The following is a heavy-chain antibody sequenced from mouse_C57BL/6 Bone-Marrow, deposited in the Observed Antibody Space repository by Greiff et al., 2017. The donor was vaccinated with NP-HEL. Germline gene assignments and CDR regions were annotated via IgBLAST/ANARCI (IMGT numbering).Heavy chain of an antibody. CDR2: IYPGDGDT. CDR3: AREFITTVVANYYAMDY. J-gene: IGHJ4*01. Sequence: VQVVESGPELVKPGASVKISCKASGYAFSSSWMNWVKQRPGKGLEWIGRIYPGDGDTNYNGKFKGKATLTADKSSSTAYMQLSSLTSEDSAVYFCAREFITTVVANYYAMDYWGQGTSVTVSS. CDR1: GYAFSSSW. D-gene: IGHD1-1*01. V-gene: IGHV1-82*01.